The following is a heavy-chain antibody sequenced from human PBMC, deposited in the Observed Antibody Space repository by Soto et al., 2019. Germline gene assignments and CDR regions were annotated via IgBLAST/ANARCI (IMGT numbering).Heavy chain of an antibody. Sequence: PSETLSLTCTVSGGSISSSSYYWGWIRQPPGKGLEWIGSIYYSGSTYYNPSLKSRVTISVDTSKNQFSLKLSSVTAADTAVYYFVRPIRRGRPIDAFDIWGQGTMVT. J-gene: IGHJ3*02. CDR2: IYYSGST. V-gene: IGHV4-39*01. CDR1: GGSISSSSYY. D-gene: IGHD3-10*01. CDR3: VRPIRRGRPIDAFDI.